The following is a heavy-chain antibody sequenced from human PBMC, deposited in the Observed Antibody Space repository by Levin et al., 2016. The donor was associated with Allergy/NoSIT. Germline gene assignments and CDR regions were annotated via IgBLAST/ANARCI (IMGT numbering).Heavy chain of an antibody. J-gene: IGHJ6*02. Sequence: GESLKISCAASGFTFSSYWMSWVRQAPGKGLEWVANIKQDGSEKYYVDSVKGRFTISRDNAKNSLYLQMNSLRAEDTAVYYCARDSRRTGELDYSNYYYYGMDVWGQGTTVTVSS. CDR2: IKQDGSEK. CDR1: GFTFSSYW. V-gene: IGHV3-7*01. D-gene: IGHD4-11*01. CDR3: ARDSRRTGELDYSNYYYYGMDV.